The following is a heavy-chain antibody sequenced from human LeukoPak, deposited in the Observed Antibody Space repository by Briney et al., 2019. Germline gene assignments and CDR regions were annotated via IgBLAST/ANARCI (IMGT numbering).Heavy chain of an antibody. J-gene: IGHJ4*02. CDR3: ACRDGYNWDY. CDR2: FDPEDGET. CDR1: GYTLTELS. Sequence: ASVKVSCKVSGYTLTELSMHWVRQAPGKGLEWMEGFDPEDGETIYAQKFQGRVTMTEDTSTDTAYMELSSLRSEDAAVYYCACRDGYNWDYWGQGTLVTVSS. V-gene: IGHV1-24*01. D-gene: IGHD5-24*01.